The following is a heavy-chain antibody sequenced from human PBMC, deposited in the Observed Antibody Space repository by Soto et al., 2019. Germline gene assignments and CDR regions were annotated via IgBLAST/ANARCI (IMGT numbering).Heavy chain of an antibody. CDR2: INAGNGNT. V-gene: IGHV1-3*05. CDR3: ARAVGGPTSNLDY. J-gene: IGHJ4*02. CDR1: GYTFTSYA. Sequence: QVQLVQSGAEEKKPGASVKVSCKSSGYTFTSYAMHWVRQAPGQSLEWMGWINAGNGNTKYSQKFQGRVTITRDTSASTDYMELSSLRSEDTAVYYCARAVGGPTSNLDYWGQGTLVTVSS. D-gene: IGHD3-16*01.